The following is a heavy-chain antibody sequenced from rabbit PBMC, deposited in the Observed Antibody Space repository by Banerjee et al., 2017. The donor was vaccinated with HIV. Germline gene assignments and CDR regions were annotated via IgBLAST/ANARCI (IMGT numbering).Heavy chain of an antibody. CDR3: ARDYTYDYATGYYFSL. CDR2: IDTSSGST. V-gene: IGHV1S40*01. Sequence: QSLEESGGDLVKPGASLTLTCTASGFDFSSSYYMCWVRQAPGKGLEWIACIDTSSGSTWYASWAKGRFTISKTSSTTVTLQMTSLAAADTATYFCARDYTYDYATGYYFSLWGPGTLVTVS. J-gene: IGHJ4*01. CDR1: GFDFSSSYY. D-gene: IGHD6-1*01.